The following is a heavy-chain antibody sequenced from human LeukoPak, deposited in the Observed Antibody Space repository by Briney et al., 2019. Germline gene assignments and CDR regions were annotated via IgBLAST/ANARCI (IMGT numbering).Heavy chain of an antibody. D-gene: IGHD3-16*01. CDR3: AGGGPHCDY. CDR1: GFNFNEYA. V-gene: IGHV3-23*01. J-gene: IGHJ4*02. Sequence: PGGSLRLSCVASGFNFNEYAMAWVRQAPGKRPQWVSSIVGSGDSSVYADSVKGRFTISRDNSKHTLYLQLNSLRVEDAAVYYCAGGGPHCDYWGQGTLVTVSS. CDR2: IVGSGDSS.